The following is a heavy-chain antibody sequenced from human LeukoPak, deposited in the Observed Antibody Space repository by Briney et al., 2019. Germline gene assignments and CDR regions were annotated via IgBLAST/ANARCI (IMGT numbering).Heavy chain of an antibody. D-gene: IGHD3-10*02. Sequence: SETLSLTCTVSGGSFEHYFWSWIRQPPGKGPEWIGYVYYSGSTDYSPSLKSRLTISADTSKNQFSLKLTSVTAADTAVYYCASHRRSHCSEYWGQGTLVTVSS. J-gene: IGHJ4*02. CDR1: GGSFEHYF. CDR3: ASHRRSHCSEY. CDR2: VYYSGST. V-gene: IGHV4-59*01.